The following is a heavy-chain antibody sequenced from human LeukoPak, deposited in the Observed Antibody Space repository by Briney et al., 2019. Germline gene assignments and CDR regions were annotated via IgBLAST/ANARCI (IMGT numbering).Heavy chain of an antibody. J-gene: IGHJ4*01. D-gene: IGHD2-8*02. Sequence: ASVKVSCKASGYTFTDYYMHWVRQAPGQGLEWMGWINPNSGGTNYAQKFQGRVTMARDTSISTVSMELSRLRSDDTAVYYCAREGYCTGGTCFDNWGQGTLVTVSS. CDR3: AREGYCTGGTCFDN. V-gene: IGHV1-2*02. CDR2: INPNSGGT. CDR1: GYTFTDYY.